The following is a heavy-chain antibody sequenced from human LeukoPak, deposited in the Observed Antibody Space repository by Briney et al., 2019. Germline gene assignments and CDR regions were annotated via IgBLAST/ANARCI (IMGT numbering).Heavy chain of an antibody. J-gene: IGHJ4*02. CDR3: ARGSVYYDSSGYYYHYFDY. V-gene: IGHV4-30-4*01. Sequence: PSQTLSLTCTASGGSISSGDYYWSWIRQPPGKGLEWIGYIYYSGSTYYNPSLKSRVTTSVDTSKNQFSLKLSSVTAADTAVYYCARGSVYYDSSGYYYHYFDYWGQGTLVTVSP. D-gene: IGHD3-22*01. CDR2: IYYSGST. CDR1: GGSISSGDYY.